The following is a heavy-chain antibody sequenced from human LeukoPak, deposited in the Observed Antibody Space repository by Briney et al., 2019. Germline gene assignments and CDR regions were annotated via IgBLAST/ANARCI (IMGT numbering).Heavy chain of an antibody. V-gene: IGHV3-23*01. Sequence: PGGGLRLSCAASGFTFSNYAMSWVRQAPGKGLEWVSTITGSGVSSNYADSVKGRFTISRDNSKNTLLLLMNSLRAEDTAIYYCAKERGDYSSGGPGDCWGQGTLVTVSS. CDR3: AKERGDYSSGGPGDC. CDR1: GFTFSNYA. CDR2: ITGSGVSS. D-gene: IGHD3-10*01. J-gene: IGHJ4*02.